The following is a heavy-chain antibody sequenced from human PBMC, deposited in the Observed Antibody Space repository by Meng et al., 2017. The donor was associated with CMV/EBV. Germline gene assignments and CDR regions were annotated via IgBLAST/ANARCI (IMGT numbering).Heavy chain of an antibody. V-gene: IGHV3-23*01. CDR2: ISGSGGST. J-gene: IGHJ4*02. CDR3: AKDPSFEYSSSFDY. CDR1: GFTFSSYA. Sequence: GESLKISCAASGFTFSSYAMSWVRQAPGKGLEWVSAISGSGGSTYYADSVKGRFTISRDNSKNTPYLQMNSLRAEDTAVYYCAKDPSFEYSSSFDYWGQGTLVTVSS. D-gene: IGHD6-6*01.